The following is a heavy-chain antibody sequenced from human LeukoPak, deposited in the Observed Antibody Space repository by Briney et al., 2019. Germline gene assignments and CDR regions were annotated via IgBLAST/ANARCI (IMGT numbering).Heavy chain of an antibody. CDR3: AKDIRLRPTTVDY. V-gene: IGHV3-7*03. CDR2: IKNDGAVK. D-gene: IGHD3-3*02. Sequence: GGSLRLSCAASGFTFSYHWMTWVRQAPGKGLEWVANIKNDGAVKNYVDSVKGRFTISRDNSKNTLYLQMNSLRAEDAAVYYRAKDIRLRPTTVDYWGQGTLVTVSS. J-gene: IGHJ4*02. CDR1: GFTFSYHW.